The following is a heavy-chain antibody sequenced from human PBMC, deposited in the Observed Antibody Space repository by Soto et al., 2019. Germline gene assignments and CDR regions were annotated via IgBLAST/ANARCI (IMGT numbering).Heavy chain of an antibody. CDR3: ANLPINYYYDYVWGSSPDDY. CDR2: ISGSGGST. J-gene: IGHJ4*02. D-gene: IGHD3-16*01. Sequence: EVQLLESGGGLVQPGGSLRLSCAASGFTFSSYAMSWVRQAPGKGLEWVSAISGSGGSTYYADSVKGRFTISRDNSKNTLYLQMNSLRAEDTAVYYCANLPINYYYDYVWGSSPDDYWGQGTLVTVSS. CDR1: GFTFSSYA. V-gene: IGHV3-23*01.